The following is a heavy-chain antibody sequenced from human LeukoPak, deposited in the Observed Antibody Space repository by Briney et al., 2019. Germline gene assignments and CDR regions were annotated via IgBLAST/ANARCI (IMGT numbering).Heavy chain of an antibody. J-gene: IGHJ3*02. D-gene: IGHD3-22*01. Sequence: TLSLTCSVSGDSISSGDYYWSWIRQPAGKGLEWIGRISSSGSTNYNPSLKSRVTISVDTSKNQFSLKLSSVTAADTAVYFCARGPYSYYSSGAFDIWGQGTMVTVSS. V-gene: IGHV4-61*02. CDR2: ISSSGST. CDR1: GDSISSGDYY. CDR3: ARGPYSYYSSGAFDI.